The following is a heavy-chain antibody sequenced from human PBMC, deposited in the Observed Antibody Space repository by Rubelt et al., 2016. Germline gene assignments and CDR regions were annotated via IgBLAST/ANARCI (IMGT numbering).Heavy chain of an antibody. CDR1: GFTFSSHW. J-gene: IGHJ2*01. D-gene: IGHD3-10*01. CDR3: ARETGGDWYFDL. Sequence: EVQLVESGGGLVQPGGSLRLSCVASGFTFSSHWMHWVRQAPGNGLVWVSRINTDGTTIAYADAVKGRFTISRDNAKNTLYLQLNSLRAEDTAVYYCARETGGDWYFDLWGRGTLVTVSS. CDR2: INTDGTTI. V-gene: IGHV3-74*01.